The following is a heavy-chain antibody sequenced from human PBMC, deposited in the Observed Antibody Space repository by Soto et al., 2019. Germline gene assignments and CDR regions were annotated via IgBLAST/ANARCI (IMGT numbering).Heavy chain of an antibody. CDR3: ARLSRPNYYDTSGFFKDNWFDP. CDR2: IIPIVETP. D-gene: IGHD3-22*01. V-gene: IGHV1-69*13. Sequence: SVKVSCKASGGTFNSYDINWVRQAPGQGLEWMGGIIPIVETPKYAQKFQGRVTITADESTNTVYMELSSLRSEDTAMYYCARLSRPNYYDTSGFFKDNWFDPWGQGTLGTVS. J-gene: IGHJ5*02. CDR1: GGTFNSYD.